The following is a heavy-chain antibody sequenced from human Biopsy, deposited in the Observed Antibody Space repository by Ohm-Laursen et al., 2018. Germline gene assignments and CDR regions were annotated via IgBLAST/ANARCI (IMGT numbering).Heavy chain of an antibody. CDR3: ARATNSTGWPYYYFYGMDV. V-gene: IGHV4-59*01. D-gene: IGHD2/OR15-2a*01. CDR2: IYYSGST. J-gene: IGHJ6*02. Sequence: TLSLTCAVYGGSFSDYYWSWIRQPPGKGLEWIGYIYYSGSTNYNPSLKSRVTISVDTSKNQFSLRLNSVTAADTAVYYCARATNSTGWPYYYFYGMDVWGQGTTVTVSS. CDR1: GGSFSDYY.